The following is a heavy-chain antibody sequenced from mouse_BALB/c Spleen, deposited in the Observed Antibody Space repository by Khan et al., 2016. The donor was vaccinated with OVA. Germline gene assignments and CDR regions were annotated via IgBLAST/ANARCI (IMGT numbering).Heavy chain of an antibody. CDR3: ARGNYYGYYFDY. CDR2: ISYSGGT. CDR1: GYSITSGYA. V-gene: IGHV3-2*02. Sequence: EVELVESGPGLVKPSQSLSLTCTVTGYSITSGYAWNWIRQFPGNKLEWMGYISYSGGTSYNPSLKSRISITRDTSKNQFFLQLNSVTTEDTATDYCARGNYYGYYFDYGGQGTPLTGSS. J-gene: IGHJ2*01. D-gene: IGHD1-1*01.